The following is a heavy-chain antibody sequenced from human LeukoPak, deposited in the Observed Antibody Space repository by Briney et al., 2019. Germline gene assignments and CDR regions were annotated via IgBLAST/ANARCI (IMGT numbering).Heavy chain of an antibody. CDR3: TTDFAVVAANAILPFDY. J-gene: IGHJ4*02. D-gene: IGHD2-15*01. CDR1: GFTFNNVW. CDR2: IKSKTDGGTT. V-gene: IGHV3-15*01. Sequence: AGGSLRLSCAASGFTFNNVWMSWVRQAPGEGLEWVGRIKSKTDGGTTDYAAPVKGRFTISRGDSKNTLYLQMNSLKTEDTAVYYCTTDFAVVAANAILPFDYWGQGTLVTVSS.